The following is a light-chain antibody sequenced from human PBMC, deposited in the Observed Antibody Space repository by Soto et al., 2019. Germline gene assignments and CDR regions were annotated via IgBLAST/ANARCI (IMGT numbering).Light chain of an antibody. CDR2: DAS. V-gene: IGKV1-5*01. CDR1: QSIGSW. J-gene: IGKJ1*01. Sequence: DIQMTQSPSSLSASFGDRVTITCRASQSIGSWLAWYQQRPGKAPILLIYDASNLQSGVPSRFSGGRSGTEFTLTISGLQPDDFATYYCQQYNSYWTLGPGTKVDI. CDR3: QQYNSYWT.